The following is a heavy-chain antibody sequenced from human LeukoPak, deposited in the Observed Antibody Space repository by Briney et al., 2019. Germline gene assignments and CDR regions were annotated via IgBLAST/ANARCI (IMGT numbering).Heavy chain of an antibody. CDR1: GGSINSSGYY. V-gene: IGHV4-39*07. CDR3: ARGGPYSSSPGGYFDY. J-gene: IGHJ4*02. Sequence: SETLSLTCTVSGGSINSSGYYWGWIRQPPGKGLEWIGSMYYSGNTYYNPSLKSRVTISVDTSKNQFSLKLSSVTAADTAVYYCARGGPYSSSPGGYFDYWGQGTLVTVSS. CDR2: MYYSGNT. D-gene: IGHD6-6*01.